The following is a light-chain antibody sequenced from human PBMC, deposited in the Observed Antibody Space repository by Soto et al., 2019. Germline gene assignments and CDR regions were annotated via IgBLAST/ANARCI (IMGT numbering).Light chain of an antibody. CDR2: EVS. CDR1: SSDIGAYKF. V-gene: IGLV2-8*01. Sequence: QSALTQPPSASGSPGQSVAISCTGTSSDIGAYKFVSWYQQHPGKAPKLIIYEVSIRPSGVADRFSGSKSGNTASLTVSGLLAEDEADYYCILYAGTHNVVFGGGTKLTVL. J-gene: IGLJ2*01. CDR3: ILYAGTHNVV.